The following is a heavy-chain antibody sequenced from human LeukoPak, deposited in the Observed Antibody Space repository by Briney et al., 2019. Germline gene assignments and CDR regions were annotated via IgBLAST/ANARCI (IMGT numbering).Heavy chain of an antibody. CDR3: ARLRIAAAVIWFDP. D-gene: IGHD6-13*01. CDR2: IYTSGST. J-gene: IGHJ5*02. CDR1: GGSISSYY. V-gene: IGHV4-4*09. Sequence: TPSETLSLTCTVSGGSISSYYWSWLRQPPGKGLEWLGYIYTSGSTNYNPSLKSRVTISVDTSKNQFSLKLSSVTAADTAVYYCARLRIAAAVIWFDPWGQGTLVTVSS.